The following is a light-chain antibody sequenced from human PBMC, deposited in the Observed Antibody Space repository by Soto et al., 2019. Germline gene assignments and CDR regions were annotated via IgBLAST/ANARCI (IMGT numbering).Light chain of an antibody. Sequence: DIQMTQSPSSVSASVGDRVTITCRASQGIGSWLAWYQQKLGKAPKVMIYAASILQSGVPSRFSGSGSGTDFTLTISSLQPEDFATYYCQQANSFPRTFGQGTKVDIK. J-gene: IGKJ1*01. V-gene: IGKV1-12*01. CDR2: AAS. CDR1: QGIGSW. CDR3: QQANSFPRT.